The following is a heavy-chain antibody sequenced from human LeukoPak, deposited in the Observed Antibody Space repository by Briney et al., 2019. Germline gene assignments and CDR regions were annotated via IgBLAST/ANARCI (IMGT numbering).Heavy chain of an antibody. V-gene: IGHV3-74*01. J-gene: IGHJ6*03. D-gene: IGHD2-2*01. CDR1: GFTFSSYW. Sequence: GGSLRLSCAASGFTFSSYWMHWVRQAPGKGLVWVSRINSDGSSTSYADSVKGRFTISRDNAKNTLYLQMNSLRAEDTAVYYCARGLVVPAAMGDYYYYMDVWGKGTTVTVSS. CDR3: ARGLVVPAAMGDYYYYMDV. CDR2: INSDGSST.